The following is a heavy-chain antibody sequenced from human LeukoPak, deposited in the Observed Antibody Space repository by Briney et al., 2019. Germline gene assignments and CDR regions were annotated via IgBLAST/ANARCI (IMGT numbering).Heavy chain of an antibody. J-gene: IGHJ4*02. Sequence: SQTLSLTCTVSGGSISSGGYYWSWIRQHPGKGLEWIGYIYYSGCTYYNPSLKSRVTISVDTSKNQFSLKLSSVTAADTAVYYCARDTRGRYFDYWGQGTLVTVSS. V-gene: IGHV4-31*03. D-gene: IGHD3-3*01. CDR1: GGSISSGGYY. CDR3: ARDTRGRYFDY. CDR2: IYYSGCT.